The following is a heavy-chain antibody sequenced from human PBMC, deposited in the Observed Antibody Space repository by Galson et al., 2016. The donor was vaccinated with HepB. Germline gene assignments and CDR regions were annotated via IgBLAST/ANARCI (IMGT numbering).Heavy chain of an antibody. CDR2: VYYSGNT. D-gene: IGHD2-15*01. J-gene: IGHJ6*04. CDR1: GGSVTNINFY. Sequence: TLSLTCTVSGGSVTNINFYWGWIRQPPGKGLEWIGSVYYSGNTHYNPSLESRVTTSVDTSNNHFSLNLRSVTAADTAVYYCARREGYCSDSGCYRYYGMDVWGKGTTVTVSS. V-gene: IGHV4-39*02. CDR3: ARREGYCSDSGCYRYYGMDV.